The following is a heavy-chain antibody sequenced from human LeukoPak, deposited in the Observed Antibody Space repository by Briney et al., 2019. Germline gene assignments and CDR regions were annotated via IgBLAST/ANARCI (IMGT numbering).Heavy chain of an antibody. CDR1: GWLFSDFY. V-gene: IGHV3-11*04. D-gene: IGHD1-1*01. Sequence: GGSLRLSCVGSGWLFSDFYMSCRRQAPGKGLEWVSYISNDSVDKYYVDSVRGRFTISRDNAKKSMYLQMSGLRVEDTAVYYCARIDWVSGAMRAFDIWGQGTMVTVSS. J-gene: IGHJ3*02. CDR2: ISNDSVDK. CDR3: ARIDWVSGAMRAFDI.